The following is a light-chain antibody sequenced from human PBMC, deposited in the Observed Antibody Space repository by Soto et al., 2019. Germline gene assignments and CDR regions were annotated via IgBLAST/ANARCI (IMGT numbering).Light chain of an antibody. CDR1: SGHSSYI. V-gene: IGLV4-60*03. CDR2: LEGSGSY. J-gene: IGLJ3*02. Sequence: QSVLTQSSSASASLGSSVKLTYTLSSGHSSYIIAWHQQQPGKAPRYLMKLEGSGSYNKGSGVPDRFSGSSSGADRYLTISTLQSEDEADYYCETWDRNTRVFGGGTKLTVL. CDR3: ETWDRNTRV.